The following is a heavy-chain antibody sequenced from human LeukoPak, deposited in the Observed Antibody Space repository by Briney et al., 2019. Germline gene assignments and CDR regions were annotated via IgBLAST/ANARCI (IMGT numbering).Heavy chain of an antibody. D-gene: IGHD3-22*01. J-gene: IGHJ6*02. Sequence: PGGSLRLSCAASGFTFSSYSMNWVRQAPGKGLEWVSSISSSSSYIYYADSVKGRFTISRDNAKNSLYLQMNSLRAEDTAVYYCAREDYYDSSGYYYYYYYGMDVWGQGTTVTVSS. CDR1: GFTFSSYS. CDR2: ISSSSSYI. V-gene: IGHV3-21*01. CDR3: AREDYYDSSGYYYYYYYGMDV.